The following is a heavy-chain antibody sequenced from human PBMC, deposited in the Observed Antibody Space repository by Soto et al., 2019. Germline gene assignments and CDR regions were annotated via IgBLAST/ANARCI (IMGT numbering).Heavy chain of an antibody. CDR1: GFTFSSYG. V-gene: IGHV3-33*01. CDR3: ARETEDIVLVPAAIFTGFDP. Sequence: SGGSLRLSCAASGFTFSSYGMHWVRQAPGKGLEWVAVIWYDGSNKYYADSVKGRFTISRDNSKNTLYLQMNSLRAEDTAVYYCARETEDIVLVPAAIFTGFDPGGQGTLVTVSS. J-gene: IGHJ5*02. D-gene: IGHD2-2*01. CDR2: IWYDGSNK.